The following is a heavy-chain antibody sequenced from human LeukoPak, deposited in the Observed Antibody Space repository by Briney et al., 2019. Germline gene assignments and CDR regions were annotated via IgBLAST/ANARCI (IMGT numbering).Heavy chain of an antibody. J-gene: IGHJ4*02. CDR2: ISSSGSTI. D-gene: IGHD5-18*01. CDR1: GFTFSDYY. Sequence: GGSLRLSCAASGFTFSDYYMSWIRQAPGKGLEWVSYISSSGSTIYYADSVKGRFTISRDNAKNSLYLQMNSLRAEDTAVYYCARDDVDTAMVTVGLFDYWGQGTLVTVSS. V-gene: IGHV3-11*01. CDR3: ARDDVDTAMVTVGLFDY.